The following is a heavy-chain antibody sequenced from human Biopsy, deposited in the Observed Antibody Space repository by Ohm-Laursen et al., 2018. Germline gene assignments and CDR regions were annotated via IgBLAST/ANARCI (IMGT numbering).Heavy chain of an antibody. CDR2: INSMFGTT. CDR1: GGTFSSFG. Sequence: SSVKVSCKASGGTFSSFGISWVRQAPGQGLEWMGEINSMFGTTNYAQTFQGRVTITADESTSTAYMEVSSLRSEGTAVYYCAKRGVERGRPLAYWGQGTLVTVSS. V-gene: IGHV1-69*01. D-gene: IGHD1-1*01. CDR3: AKRGVERGRPLAY. J-gene: IGHJ4*02.